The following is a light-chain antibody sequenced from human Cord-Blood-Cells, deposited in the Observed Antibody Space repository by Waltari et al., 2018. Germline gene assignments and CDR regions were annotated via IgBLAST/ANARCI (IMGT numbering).Light chain of an antibody. CDR3: QQYNSYSFT. J-gene: IGKJ4*01. CDR1: QGISNY. Sequence: DIQMTQSPSSLSASVGDRVTITCRASQGISNYLAGFQQKLGKAPKSLIYAASSLQSGVPSTFFSGSSCTDFILTISSRQDEDFSAYYYQQYNSYSFTFGGGTKVEIK. V-gene: IGKV1-16*01. CDR2: AAS.